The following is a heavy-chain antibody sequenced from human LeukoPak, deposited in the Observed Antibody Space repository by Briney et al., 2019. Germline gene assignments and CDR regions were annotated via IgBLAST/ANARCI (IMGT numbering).Heavy chain of an antibody. CDR3: ARHQHYGMDV. Sequence: GGSLRLSCAASGFTFSDYYMSWIRQAPGRGLEWVSYISSSGSPISYADSVKGRSTISGDNTKNSLYLQMNSLRAEDTAVYYCARHQHYGMDVWGQGTTVTVSS. J-gene: IGHJ6*02. CDR2: ISSSGSPI. CDR1: GFTFSDYY. V-gene: IGHV3-11*01.